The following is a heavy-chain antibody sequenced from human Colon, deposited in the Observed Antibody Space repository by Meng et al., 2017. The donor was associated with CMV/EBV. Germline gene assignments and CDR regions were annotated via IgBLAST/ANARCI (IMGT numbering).Heavy chain of an antibody. Sequence: GESLKISCAASGFTFRTFAMGWVRQAPGKGLEWVSSIYYGGGATHYPDSVKGRFTISRDTSENTLYLQMSSLRVDDTALYYCAKGVTSGSTYRAFDILGQGTKVTVSS. CDR2: IYYGGGAT. CDR3: AKGVTSGSTYRAFDI. J-gene: IGHJ3*02. D-gene: IGHD3-22*01. CDR1: GFTFRTFA. V-gene: IGHV3-23*03.